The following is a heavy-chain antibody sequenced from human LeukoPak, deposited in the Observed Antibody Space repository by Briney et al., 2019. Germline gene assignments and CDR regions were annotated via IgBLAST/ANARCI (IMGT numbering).Heavy chain of an antibody. D-gene: IGHD6-13*01. J-gene: IGHJ1*01. CDR2: IYYSGST. Sequence: SETLSLTCTVSGGSVTSGNYYWSWIRQHPRKGLEWIGYIYYSGSTYYNPSLKSRVTISVDTSKNQFSLKLNSVTAADTAVYYCARLTRDRSSWEAAYFQHWGQGTLLTVSS. CDR1: GGSVTSGNYY. CDR3: ARLTRDRSSWEAAYFQH. V-gene: IGHV4-31*03.